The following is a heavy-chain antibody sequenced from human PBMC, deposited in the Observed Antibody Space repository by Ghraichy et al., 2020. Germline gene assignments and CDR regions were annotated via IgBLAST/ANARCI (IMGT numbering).Heavy chain of an antibody. V-gene: IGHV3-7*01. J-gene: IGHJ4*02. CDR2: IKQDGSEK. Sequence: GGSLRLSCAASGFTFSSNWMSWVRQAPGKRLERVANIKQDGSEKNYLDSVKGGFTISRDNAKNSLYLQMNSLRAEDTAVYYCARDSGYYYADFDYWGQGTLVTVSS. CDR1: GFTFSSNW. CDR3: ARDSGYYYADFDY. D-gene: IGHD3-22*01.